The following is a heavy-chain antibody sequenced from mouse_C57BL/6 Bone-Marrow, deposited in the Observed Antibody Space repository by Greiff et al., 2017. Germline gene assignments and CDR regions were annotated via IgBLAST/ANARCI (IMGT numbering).Heavy chain of an antibody. V-gene: IGHV1-80*01. D-gene: IGHD3-3*01. CDR2: IYPGDGDT. Sequence: QVQLKQSGAELVKPGASVKISCKASGYAFSSYWMNWVKQRPGKGLEWIGQIYPGDGDTNYNGKFKGKATLTADKSSSTAYMQLSSLTSEDSAVYFCARGVGQLVAWFAYWGQGTLVTVSA. CDR3: ARGVGQLVAWFAY. J-gene: IGHJ3*01. CDR1: GYAFSSYW.